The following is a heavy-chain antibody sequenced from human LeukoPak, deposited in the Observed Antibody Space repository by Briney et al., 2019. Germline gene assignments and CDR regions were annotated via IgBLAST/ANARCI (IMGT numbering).Heavy chain of an antibody. J-gene: IGHJ4*02. CDR1: GGSISSSSYY. CDR3: ARGLWRAVAGFFDY. D-gene: IGHD6-19*01. Sequence: PSETLSLTCTVSGGSISSSSYYWGWIRQPPGKGLEWIGSIYYSGSTYYNPSLKSRVTISVGTSKNQFSLKLSSVTAADTAVYYCARGLWRAVAGFFDYWGQGTLVTVSS. V-gene: IGHV4-39*07. CDR2: IYYSGST.